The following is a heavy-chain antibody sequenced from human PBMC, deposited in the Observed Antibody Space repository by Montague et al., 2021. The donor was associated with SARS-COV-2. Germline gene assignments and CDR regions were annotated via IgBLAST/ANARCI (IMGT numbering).Heavy chain of an antibody. Sequence: SETLSLTCTVSGGSISSSTSYWGWIRQPPGKGLEWIGSIFYSGSTYYNPSLKSRITISVDTSKNQFSLKLSSVTAADTAVYYCARWISRLRGVDEWGQGTLVTVSS. J-gene: IGHJ4*02. V-gene: IGHV4-39*01. CDR2: IFYSGST. CDR3: ARWISRLRGVDE. CDR1: GGSISSSTSY. D-gene: IGHD3-10*01.